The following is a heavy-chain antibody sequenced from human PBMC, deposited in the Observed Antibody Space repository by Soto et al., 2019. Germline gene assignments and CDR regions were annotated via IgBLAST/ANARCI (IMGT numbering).Heavy chain of an antibody. CDR3: ARGFGEQLAYYYGMDV. Sequence: PSETLSLTCTVSGGSISSYYWSWIRQPPGKGLEWIGYIYYSGSTYYNPSLKSRVTISVDTSKNQFSLKLSSVTAADTAVYYCARGFGEQLAYYYGMDVWGQGTTVTVSS. CDR1: GGSISSYY. CDR2: IYYSGST. V-gene: IGHV4-59*12. D-gene: IGHD3-10*01. J-gene: IGHJ6*02.